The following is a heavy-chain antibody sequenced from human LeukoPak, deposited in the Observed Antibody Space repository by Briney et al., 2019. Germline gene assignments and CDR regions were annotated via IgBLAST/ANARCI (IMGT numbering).Heavy chain of an antibody. CDR2: ISYDGSNK. CDR3: ARGKGELLRYYYYGMDV. Sequence: GGSLRLSCAASGFTFTNYAMHWVRQAPGKGLEWVAVISYDGSNKYYADSVKGRFTISRDNSKNTLYLQMNSLSAEDTAVYYCARGKGELLRYYYYGMDVWGQGTTVTVSS. CDR1: GFTFTNYA. V-gene: IGHV3-30-3*01. J-gene: IGHJ6*02. D-gene: IGHD3-10*01.